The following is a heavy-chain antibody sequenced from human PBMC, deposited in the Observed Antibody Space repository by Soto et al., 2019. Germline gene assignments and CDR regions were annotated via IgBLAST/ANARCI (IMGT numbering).Heavy chain of an antibody. D-gene: IGHD4-17*01. V-gene: IGHV1-2*02. CDR2: INPNSGVT. CDR1: GDTFTGYY. Sequence: QVQLVQSGAEVKEPGASVRVSCRASGDTFTGYYMEWVRQAPGQGLDWMGWINPNSGVTNYAQKFQGRVTMTRDTSISTAYMELSRLTSDDTALYYCTRDRKRTTVTTRGLYGMDVWGQGTPLTVSS. CDR3: TRDRKRTTVTTRGLYGMDV. J-gene: IGHJ6*02.